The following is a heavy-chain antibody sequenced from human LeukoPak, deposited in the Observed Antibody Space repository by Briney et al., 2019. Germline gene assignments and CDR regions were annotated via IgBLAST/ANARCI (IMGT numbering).Heavy chain of an antibody. J-gene: IGHJ4*02. Sequence: GASVTVSCKASGYTFTGYYMHWVRQAPGQGLEWMGWINPNSGGTNYAQKFQGRVTMTRDTSISTAYMELSRLRSDDTAVYYCAREFGELLLRGYYFDYWGQGTLVTVSS. D-gene: IGHD3-10*01. CDR3: AREFGELLLRGYYFDY. CDR1: GYTFTGYY. CDR2: INPNSGGT. V-gene: IGHV1-2*02.